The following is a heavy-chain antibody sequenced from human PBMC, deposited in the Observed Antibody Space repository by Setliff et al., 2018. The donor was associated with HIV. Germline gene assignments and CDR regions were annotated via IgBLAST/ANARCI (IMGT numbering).Heavy chain of an antibody. V-gene: IGHV4-34*01. CDR2: INHSGST. J-gene: IGHJ5*02. CDR1: GGSFSGYY. Sequence: PSETLSLTCAVYGGSFSGYYWSWIRQPPGKGLEWIGEINHSGSTNYNPSLKSRVTISLDTSKNQFSLRLISVTAADTAVYYCAEVAVTGYCSTTSCQNWFDPWGQGTLVTVSS. D-gene: IGHD2-2*01. CDR3: AEVAVTGYCSTTSCQNWFDP.